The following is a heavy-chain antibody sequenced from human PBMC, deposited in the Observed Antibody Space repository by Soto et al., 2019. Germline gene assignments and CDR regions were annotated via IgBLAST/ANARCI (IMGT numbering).Heavy chain of an antibody. J-gene: IGHJ5*02. CDR3: AGIAYTSGLRLDP. Sequence: PSEPLSLTCRFSGESSSTSTYSWSWIRQPPGKALEWVGFIYRSGVTSYNPSLKSRVSISLDTSRNQCSLKVRSVTASGTAVYYWAGIAYTSGLRLDPWGQGTLVTGSS. CDR1: GESSSTSTYS. V-gene: IGHV4-30-2*01. CDR2: IYRSGVT. D-gene: IGHD6-19*01.